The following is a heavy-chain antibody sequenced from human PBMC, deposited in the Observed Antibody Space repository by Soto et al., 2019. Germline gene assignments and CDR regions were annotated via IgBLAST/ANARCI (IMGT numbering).Heavy chain of an antibody. V-gene: IGHV1-3*01. CDR1: GYTFTSYA. Sequence: ASVKVSFKASGYTFTSYAMHWVRQAPGQRLEWMGWINAGNGNTKYSQKFQGRVTITRDTSASTAYMELSSLRSEDTAVYYCARGHCSSTSCYYYYYYGMDVWGQGTTVTVSS. CDR3: ARGHCSSTSCYYYYYYGMDV. CDR2: INAGNGNT. D-gene: IGHD2-2*01. J-gene: IGHJ6*02.